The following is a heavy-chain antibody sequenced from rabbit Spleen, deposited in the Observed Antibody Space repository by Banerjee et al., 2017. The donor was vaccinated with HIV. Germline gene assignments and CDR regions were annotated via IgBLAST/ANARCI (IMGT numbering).Heavy chain of an antibody. CDR1: GLDASSSYW. D-gene: IGHD1-1*01. V-gene: IGHV1S45*01. CDR2: IDTGDGDT. CDR3: ARNYVNAFDP. J-gene: IGHJ2*01. Sequence: QEQLEESGGDLVKPGASLTLTCKASGLDASSSYWICWVRQAPGKGLEWIACIDTGDGDTDYANWPKGRFTISKTSSTTVTLQMTSLTAADTATYFCARNYVNAFDPWGPGTLVTVS.